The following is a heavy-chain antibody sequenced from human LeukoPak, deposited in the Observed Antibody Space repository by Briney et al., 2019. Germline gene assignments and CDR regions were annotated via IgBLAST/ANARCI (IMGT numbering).Heavy chain of an antibody. CDR1: GFTVSSNY. CDR2: ISSSSNYI. CDR3: ARDRLITIVGVVTGSFDY. J-gene: IGHJ4*02. Sequence: GGSLRLSCAASGFTVSSNYMSWVRQAPGKGLEWVSSISSSSNYIYYADSVKGRFTISRDNAKNSLYLQMNSLRAEDTAVYYCARDRLITIVGVVTGSFDYWGQGTLVTVSS. V-gene: IGHV3-21*01. D-gene: IGHD3-3*01.